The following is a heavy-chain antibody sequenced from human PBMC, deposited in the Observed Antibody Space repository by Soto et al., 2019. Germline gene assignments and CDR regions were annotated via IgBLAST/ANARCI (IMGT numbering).Heavy chain of an antibody. CDR3: ARAPTHGYCSSTSCRKNEYYGMDV. Sequence: GASVKVSCKASGGTFSSYAISWVRQAPGQGLEWMGGIIPIFGTANYAQKFQGRVTITADESTSTAYMELSSLRSEDTAVYYCARAPTHGYCSSTSCRKNEYYGMDVWGQGTTVTVSS. D-gene: IGHD2-2*01. CDR2: IIPIFGTA. CDR1: GGTFSSYA. V-gene: IGHV1-69*13. J-gene: IGHJ6*02.